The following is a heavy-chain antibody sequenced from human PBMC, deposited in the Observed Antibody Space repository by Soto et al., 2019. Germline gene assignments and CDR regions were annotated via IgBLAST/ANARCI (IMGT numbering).Heavy chain of an antibody. D-gene: IGHD1-20*01. V-gene: IGHV4-31*03. J-gene: IGHJ6*02. CDR3: ASNWNRHYYGMDV. CDR1: GGSISSGGYY. CDR2: IYYSGTT. Sequence: QVQLQESGPGLVKPSQTLSLTCTVSGGSISSGGYYWSWIRQHPGKGLEWIGYIYYSGTTYYNPSLKSRVTISVDTSKNQFSLKRSSVTAADTAVYYCASNWNRHYYGMDVWGQGTTVTVSS.